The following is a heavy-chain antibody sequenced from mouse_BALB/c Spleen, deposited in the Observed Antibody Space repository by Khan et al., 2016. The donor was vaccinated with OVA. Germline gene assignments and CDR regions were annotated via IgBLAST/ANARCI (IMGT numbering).Heavy chain of an antibody. CDR3: ARDGAYYRNDGWFAY. CDR2: INPSNGYT. J-gene: IGHJ3*01. V-gene: IGHV1-4*01. Sequence: QVQLQQSGAELARPGASVKMSCKASGYTFTSYTIHWIKLRPGQGLEWIGYINPSNGYTNYNQKFKDKATLTADKSSTTAYMQLSSLKADDSAVYNCARDGAYYRNDGWFAYWGQGTLVTFSA. CDR1: GYTFTSYT. D-gene: IGHD2-14*01.